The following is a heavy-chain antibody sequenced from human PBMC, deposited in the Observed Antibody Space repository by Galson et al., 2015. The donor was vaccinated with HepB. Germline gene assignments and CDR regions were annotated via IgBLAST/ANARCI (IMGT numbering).Heavy chain of an antibody. J-gene: IGHJ5*02. D-gene: IGHD6-19*01. V-gene: IGHV4-34*01. CDR1: GGSFSGYY. CDR2: INHSGST. Sequence: TCDVYGGSFSGYYWSWIRQPPGKGLEWIGEINHSGSTNYNPSLKSRVTISVDTSKNQFSLKLSSVTAADTAVYYCARGAVAGTVRHWFDPWGQGTLVTVSS. CDR3: ARGAVAGTVRHWFDP.